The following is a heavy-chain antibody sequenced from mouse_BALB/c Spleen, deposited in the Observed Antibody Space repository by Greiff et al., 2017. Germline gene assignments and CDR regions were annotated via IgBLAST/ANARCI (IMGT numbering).Heavy chain of an antibody. CDR1: GYSITSDYA. D-gene: IGHD2-3*01. Sequence: EVQLQESGPGLVKPSQSLSLTCTVTGYSITSDYAWNWIRQFPGNKLGWMGYISYSGSTSYNPSLKSRISITRDTSKNQFFLQLNSVTTEDTATYYCARFYDGYYSFAYWGQGTLVTVSA. CDR2: ISYSGST. J-gene: IGHJ3*01. CDR3: ARFYDGYYSFAY. V-gene: IGHV3-2*02.